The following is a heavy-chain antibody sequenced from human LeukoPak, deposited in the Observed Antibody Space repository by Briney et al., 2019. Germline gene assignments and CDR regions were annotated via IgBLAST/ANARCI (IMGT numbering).Heavy chain of an antibody. CDR2: IGISDVDR. CDR3: AKDAPGAGGFDY. CDR1: GFTISSQA. D-gene: IGHD1-14*01. J-gene: IGHJ4*02. Sequence: PGGSLRLSCAASGFTISSQAMSCVRQAPGKGLKCVSTIGISDVDRHYADSVKGRFTISRDNSKNTLYLQMNSLRADDTAVYYCAKDAPGAGGFDYWGQGTLVTVSP. V-gene: IGHV3-23*01.